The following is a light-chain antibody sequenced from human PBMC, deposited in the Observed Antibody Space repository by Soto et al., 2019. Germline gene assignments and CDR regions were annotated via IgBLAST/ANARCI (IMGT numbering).Light chain of an antibody. Sequence: IQLTQSPSYLSTFAGDRVTIACRASQDSTKYLAWYQQQPGKAPNLLIYDASTSHSGVPSRFSGSGSGTDFTLTIRSMKPEVFATYYCQHSYSTYTFGPGARLEIK. J-gene: IGKJ2*01. CDR1: QDSTKY. V-gene: IGKV1-39*01. CDR2: DAS. CDR3: QHSYSTYT.